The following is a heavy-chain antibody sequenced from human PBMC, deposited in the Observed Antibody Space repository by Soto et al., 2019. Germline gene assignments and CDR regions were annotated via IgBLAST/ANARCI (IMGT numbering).Heavy chain of an antibody. J-gene: IGHJ4*02. V-gene: IGHV3-30-3*01. D-gene: IGHD6-19*01. CDR3: AAPYSSGWYGDYFDY. CDR2: ISYDGSNK. CDR1: GFTFSSYA. Sequence: PGGSLRLSCAASGFTFSSYAMHWVRQAPGKGLEWVAVISYDGSNKYYADSVKGRFTISRDNSKNTLYLQMNSLRAEDTAVYYCAAPYSSGWYGDYFDYWGQGTLVTVSS.